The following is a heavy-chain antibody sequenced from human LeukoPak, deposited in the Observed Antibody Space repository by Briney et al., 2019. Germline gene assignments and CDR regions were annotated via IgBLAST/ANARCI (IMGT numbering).Heavy chain of an antibody. CDR2: INPNSGGT. V-gene: IGHV1-2*02. J-gene: IGHJ4*02. CDR1: GYTFTGYY. D-gene: IGHD3-22*01. CDR3: AREPYYYDSSGYSN. Sequence: GASVKVSCEASGYTFTGYYMHWVRQAPGQGLEWMGWINPNSGGTNYAQKFQGRVTMTRDTSTSTVYMELSSLRSEDTAVYYCAREPYYYDSSGYSNWGQGTLVTVSS.